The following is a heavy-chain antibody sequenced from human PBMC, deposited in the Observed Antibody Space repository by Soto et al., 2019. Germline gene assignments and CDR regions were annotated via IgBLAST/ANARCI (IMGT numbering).Heavy chain of an antibody. CDR1: GFTFSSYG. CDR2: IWYDGSNK. Sequence: GSLRLSCAASGFTFSSYGMHWVRQAPGKGLGWGAVIWYDGSNKYYADSVKGRFTSSRYNSKNTRYLQMTSLRAEDTAVYYCARDSKRSQLPYNWFDPWGQGTLVTVSS. V-gene: IGHV3-33*01. J-gene: IGHJ5*02. CDR3: ARDSKRSQLPYNWFDP. D-gene: IGHD2-2*01.